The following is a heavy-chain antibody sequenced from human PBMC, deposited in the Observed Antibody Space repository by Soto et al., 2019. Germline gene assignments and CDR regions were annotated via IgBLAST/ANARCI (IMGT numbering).Heavy chain of an antibody. V-gene: IGHV3-30*18. CDR2: ISYDGSNK. Sequence: LRLSFAASGFTFSSYGMHWVRQAPGKGLEWVAVISYDGSNKYYADSVKGRFTISRDNSKNTLYLQMNSLRAEDTAVYYCAKVLLGYYDSSGYMTRYFDYWGQGTLVTVSS. CDR1: GFTFSSYG. D-gene: IGHD3-22*01. CDR3: AKVLLGYYDSSGYMTRYFDY. J-gene: IGHJ4*02.